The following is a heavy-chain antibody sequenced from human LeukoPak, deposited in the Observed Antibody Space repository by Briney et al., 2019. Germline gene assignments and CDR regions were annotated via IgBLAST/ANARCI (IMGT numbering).Heavy chain of an antibody. D-gene: IGHD5-18*01. Sequence: ASVKVSCKASGYTFTGYYMHWVRQAPGQGLVWMGWINPNSGGTNYAQKFQGRVTMTRDTSISTAYMELSRLRSDDTAVYYCARGQDTAMVSYYYYYGMDVWGQGTTVTVSS. V-gene: IGHV1-2*02. CDR1: GYTFTGYY. CDR3: ARGQDTAMVSYYYYYGMDV. J-gene: IGHJ6*02. CDR2: INPNSGGT.